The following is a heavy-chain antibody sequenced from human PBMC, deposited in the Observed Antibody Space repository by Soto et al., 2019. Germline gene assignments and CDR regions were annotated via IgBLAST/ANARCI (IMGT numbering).Heavy chain of an antibody. Sequence: PGGSLRLSCEVSGFSLSDYDMHWVRQVSGKSPEWVAFFGSGGDRRYSGSVKGRFTISRDTAKNSLYLQMNSLRDEDTAVYYCARVRHQWLALPDAFDIWGQGTMVTVSS. CDR1: GFSLSDYD. J-gene: IGHJ3*02. V-gene: IGHV3-13*04. CDR2: FGSGGDR. CDR3: ARVRHQWLALPDAFDI. D-gene: IGHD6-19*01.